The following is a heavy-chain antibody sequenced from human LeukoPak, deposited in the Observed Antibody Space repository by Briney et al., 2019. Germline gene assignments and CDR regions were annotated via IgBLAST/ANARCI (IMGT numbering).Heavy chain of an antibody. V-gene: IGHV4-59*01. CDR3: VRLNENYYNYYGMDV. D-gene: IGHD1-1*01. J-gene: IGHJ6*02. CDR2: IYYSGST. Sequence: SETLSLTCTVPGGSISGYYWSWIRQPPGQGLEWIGNIYYSGSTDYNPSLKSRVTISEGTSKNQFSLELSSVTAADSAVYYCVRLNENYYNYYGMDVWGQGTTVTVSS. CDR1: GGSISGYY.